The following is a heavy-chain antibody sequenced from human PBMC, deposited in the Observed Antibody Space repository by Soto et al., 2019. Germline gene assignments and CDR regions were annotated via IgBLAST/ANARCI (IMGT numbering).Heavy chain of an antibody. CDR2: IYLSGFT. CDR1: GGSISSGGYS. CDR3: ARGSSIAGLYYGMDV. Sequence: SETLSLTCAVSGGSISSGGYSWSWIRQPPGKGLEWIGYIYLSGFTYSTPSLKSRVNMSLDTSKNQFSLKLSSVTAADTAVYYCARGSSIAGLYYGMDVWGQGTTVTVSS. D-gene: IGHD6-6*01. J-gene: IGHJ6*02. V-gene: IGHV4-30-2*05.